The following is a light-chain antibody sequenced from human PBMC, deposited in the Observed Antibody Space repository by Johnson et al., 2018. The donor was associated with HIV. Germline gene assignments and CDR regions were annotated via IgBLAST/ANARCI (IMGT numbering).Light chain of an antibody. V-gene: IGLV1-51*02. Sequence: QSVLTQPPSVSAAPGQKVTISCSGSSSNIGNNYVSWYQQVPGTAPKLLIYENNKRPSGIPDRFSGSKSGTSATLDITGLQTGDEADYYCGTWHSGLRAGFVGTATKGTVL. J-gene: IGLJ1*01. CDR1: SSNIGNNY. CDR2: ENN. CDR3: GTWHSGLRAGF.